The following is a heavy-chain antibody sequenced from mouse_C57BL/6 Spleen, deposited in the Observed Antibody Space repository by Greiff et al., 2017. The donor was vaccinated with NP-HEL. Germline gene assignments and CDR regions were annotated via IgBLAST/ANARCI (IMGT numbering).Heavy chain of an antibody. CDR3: ARDIYYYGSSYGNYFDY. V-gene: IGHV1-52*01. D-gene: IGHD1-1*01. CDR1: GYTFTSYW. CDR2: IDPSDSET. J-gene: IGHJ2*01. Sequence: QVQLQQPGAELVRPGSSVKLSCKASGYTFTSYWMHWVKQRPIQGLEWIGNIDPSDSETHYNQKFKDKATLTVDKSSSTAYMQLSSLTSEDSAVYYCARDIYYYGSSYGNYFDYWGQGTTLTVSS.